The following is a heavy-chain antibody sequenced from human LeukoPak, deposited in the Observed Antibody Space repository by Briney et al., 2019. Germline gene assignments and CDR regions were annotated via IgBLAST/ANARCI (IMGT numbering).Heavy chain of an antibody. Sequence: GGSLRLSCAASGFTFSSYAMSWVRQAPGKGLEWVSAISGSGGSTYCADSVKGRFTISRDNSKNTLYLQMNSLRAEDTAVYYCAKPGLALRYYFDYWGQGTLVTVSS. CDR2: ISGSGGST. CDR1: GFTFSSYA. V-gene: IGHV3-23*01. CDR3: AKPGLALRYYFDY. J-gene: IGHJ4*02. D-gene: IGHD3/OR15-3a*01.